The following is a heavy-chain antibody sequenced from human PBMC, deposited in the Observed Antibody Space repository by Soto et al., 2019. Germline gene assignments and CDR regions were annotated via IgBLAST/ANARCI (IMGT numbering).Heavy chain of an antibody. J-gene: IGHJ3*02. CDR1: GGSLTSNGYY. CDR2: IYYSGTT. V-gene: IGHV4-31*03. Sequence: QVHLQESGPGLVKPSQTLSLTCTVSGGSLTSNGYYWSWIRQRPEKGLEWLGYIYYSGTTHFNPSLKSRLSISMDTSNNQFSLNLTSVTAADTAGYFCARDLLYRAVFEIWGQGTLVTVSA. CDR3: ARDLLYRAVFEI. D-gene: IGHD3-3*01.